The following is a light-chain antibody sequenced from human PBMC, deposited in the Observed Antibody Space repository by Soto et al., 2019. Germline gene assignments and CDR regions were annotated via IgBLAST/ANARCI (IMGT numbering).Light chain of an antibody. CDR1: SSDVGGYNY. CDR2: DVS. CDR3: SSYTYSRDVV. Sequence: QSVLTQPASVSGSPGQSITISCTGTSSDVGGYNYVSWYQQHPGKAPKLIIYDVSNRPSGVSNRFSGSKSGNTASLTISGLQAEDEADYYCSSYTYSRDVVFGGGTQLTVL. V-gene: IGLV2-14*01. J-gene: IGLJ2*01.